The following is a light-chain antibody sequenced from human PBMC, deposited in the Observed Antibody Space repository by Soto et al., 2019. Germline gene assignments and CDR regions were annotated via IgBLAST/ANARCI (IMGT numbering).Light chain of an antibody. V-gene: IGKV3-20*01. CDR1: QSVSSSY. CDR2: GAS. Sequence: EVMLTQSPGTLSLSPGERATLSCRASQSVSSSYLAWYQQKPGQAPRLLIYGASSRATGIPDRFSGSGSGTEFTLTISSLQSEDFAVYYCQQYNNWPRTFGQGTKV. J-gene: IGKJ1*01. CDR3: QQYNNWPRT.